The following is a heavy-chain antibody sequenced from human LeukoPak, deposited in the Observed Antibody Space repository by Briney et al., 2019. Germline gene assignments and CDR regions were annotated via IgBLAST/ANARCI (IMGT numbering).Heavy chain of an antibody. V-gene: IGHV3-23*01. J-gene: IGHJ5*02. CDR1: GFAFSSYA. CDR2: ISGSGGST. Sequence: GGSLRLSCAASGFAFSSYAMSWVCQAPGKGLECVSAISGSGGSTYYADSVKGRFTISRDNSKNTLYLQMNSLRAEDTAVYYCAKDRGLLVRGWFDPWGQGTLVTVSS. D-gene: IGHD3-10*01. CDR3: AKDRGLLVRGWFDP.